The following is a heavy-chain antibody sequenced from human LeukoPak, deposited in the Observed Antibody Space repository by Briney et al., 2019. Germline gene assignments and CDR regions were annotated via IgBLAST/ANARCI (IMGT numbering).Heavy chain of an antibody. D-gene: IGHD4-11*01. Sequence: GGSLRLSCAASGFTFSSYAMSWVRQVPGKGLEWVSGISGSGGNTHSADSVKGRFTISRDKSKNTLYLQMNSLRAEDTAVYYCAKATVTTFADYFDYWGQGTLVTVSS. V-gene: IGHV3-23*01. CDR3: AKATVTTFADYFDY. J-gene: IGHJ4*02. CDR2: ISGSGGNT. CDR1: GFTFSSYA.